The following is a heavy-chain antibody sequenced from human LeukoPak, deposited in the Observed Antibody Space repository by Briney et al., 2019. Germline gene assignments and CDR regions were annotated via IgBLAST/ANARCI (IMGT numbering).Heavy chain of an antibody. J-gene: IGHJ4*02. CDR2: IYYSGST. V-gene: IGHV4-39*01. CDR1: GGSISSSSYY. Sequence: SETLSLTCTVSGGSISSSSYYWGWIRQPPGKGLEWIGSIYYSGSTYYNPSLKSRVTISVDTSKNQFSLKLSSVTAADTAFYYCARARTNYYYDSSGYTTRGGFFDSWGLGTLVTVSS. D-gene: IGHD3-22*01. CDR3: ARARTNYYYDSSGYTTRGGFFDS.